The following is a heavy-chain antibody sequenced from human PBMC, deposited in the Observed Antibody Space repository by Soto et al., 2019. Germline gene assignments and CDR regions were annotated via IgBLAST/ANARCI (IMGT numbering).Heavy chain of an antibody. D-gene: IGHD6-25*01. J-gene: IGHJ4*02. CDR2: INPNGGST. CDR3: ARGLGSGDY. CDR1: GYTLTNFY. V-gene: IGHV1-46*03. Sequence: QVQLVQSGAEVKKPGASGKVSCKASGYTLTNFYIHWVRQAPGQGLEWMGIINPNGGSTNYAHNFQGRVTITRDTSTSTVYMDLSSLRSEDTAVYYCARGLGSGDYWGRGTLVTVSS.